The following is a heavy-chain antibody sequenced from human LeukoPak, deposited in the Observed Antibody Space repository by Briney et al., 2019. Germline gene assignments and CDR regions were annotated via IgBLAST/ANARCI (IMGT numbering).Heavy chain of an antibody. D-gene: IGHD6-13*01. CDR3: ARAARIAAAGRFDY. Sequence: SETLSLTCAVYGGSFSGYYWGWIRQPPGKGLEWVGEINHSGSTNYNPSLKSRVTISVDTSKNQFSLKLSSVTAADTAVYYCARAARIAAAGRFDYWGQGTLVTVSS. CDR2: INHSGST. V-gene: IGHV4-34*01. CDR1: GGSFSGYY. J-gene: IGHJ4*02.